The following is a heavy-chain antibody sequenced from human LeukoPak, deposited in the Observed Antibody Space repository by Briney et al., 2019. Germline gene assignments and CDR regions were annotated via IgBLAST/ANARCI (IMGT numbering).Heavy chain of an antibody. CDR3: ASTGCSSTSCSSPYYYYYMGV. V-gene: IGHV1-69*05. D-gene: IGHD2-2*01. CDR2: IIPIFGTA. Sequence: SVKVSCKASGGTFSSYAISWVRQAPGQGLEWMGGIIPIFGTANYAQKFQGRVTITTDESTSTAYMELSSLRSEDTAVYYCASTGCSSTSCSSPYYYYYMGVWGKGTTVTVSS. J-gene: IGHJ6*03. CDR1: GGTFSSYA.